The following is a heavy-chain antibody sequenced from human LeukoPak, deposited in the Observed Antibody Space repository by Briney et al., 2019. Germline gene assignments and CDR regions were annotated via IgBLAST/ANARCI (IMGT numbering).Heavy chain of an antibody. Sequence: ASVKVSRKASGYTFTSYGISWVRQAPGQGLQWMGWISAHNGNTNYAQKLQGRVTMTTDTSTSTVYMEVRSLRSDDTAVYYCARAGTTLLLDYWGQGTLVTVSS. D-gene: IGHD4-11*01. J-gene: IGHJ4*02. CDR1: GYTFTSYG. CDR2: ISAHNGNT. V-gene: IGHV1-18*01. CDR3: ARAGTTLLLDY.